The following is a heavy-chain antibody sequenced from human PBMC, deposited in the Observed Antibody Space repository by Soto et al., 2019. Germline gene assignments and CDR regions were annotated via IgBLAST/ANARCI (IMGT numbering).Heavy chain of an antibody. V-gene: IGHV5-51*01. CDR2: IYPGDSKS. CDR1: GYSFSSYW. D-gene: IGHD5-12*01. CDR3: ARPRDLGYTPYYFDY. J-gene: IGHJ4*02. Sequence: EVQLVQSGAEVKKPGESLKISCKGSGYSFSSYWIGWVRQMPGKGLEWMGIIYPGDSKSRYSPSFQGQVTISVDKSISTAYLQWSTLKASDTAMYYCARPRDLGYTPYYFDYWGQGTLVTVSS.